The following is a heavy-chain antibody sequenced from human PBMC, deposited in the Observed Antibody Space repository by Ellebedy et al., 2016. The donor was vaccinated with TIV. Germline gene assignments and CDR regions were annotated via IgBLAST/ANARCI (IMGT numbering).Heavy chain of an antibody. D-gene: IGHD4-17*01. Sequence: ASVKVSCKASGFTFTSSAMQWVRQARGQRLEWIGWIVVGSGNTNYAQKFQERVTITRDMSTSTAYMELSSLRSEDTAVYYCARGTYGDRRLSDYWGQGTLVTVSS. J-gene: IGHJ4*02. CDR3: ARGTYGDRRLSDY. CDR2: IVVGSGNT. V-gene: IGHV1-58*02. CDR1: GFTFTSSA.